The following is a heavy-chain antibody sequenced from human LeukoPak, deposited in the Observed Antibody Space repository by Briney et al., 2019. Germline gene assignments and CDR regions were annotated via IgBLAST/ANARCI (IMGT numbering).Heavy chain of an antibody. CDR1: EFTFSSSW. J-gene: IGHJ4*02. CDR2: IKEDGTEE. CDR3: ARWNSGWEFDY. V-gene: IGHV3-7*05. Sequence: GGSLRLSCAASEFTFSSSWMTWVRQAPGKGLEWVAHIKEDGTEEYYVDSVKGRFTISRDNAKNSLSLQMSSLRAEDTAVYYCARWNSGWEFDYWGQGTLVSVSS. D-gene: IGHD6-19*01.